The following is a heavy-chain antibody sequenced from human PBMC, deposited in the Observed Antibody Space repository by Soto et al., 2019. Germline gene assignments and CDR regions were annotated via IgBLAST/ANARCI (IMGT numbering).Heavy chain of an antibody. J-gene: IGHJ4*02. CDR2: IYYSGST. CDR3: ARRIGHYGSGSTFDY. Sequence: SETLSLTCTVSGGSISSYYWSWIRQPPGKGLEWIGYIYYSGSTNYNPSLKSRVTISVDTSKNQFSLKLSSVTAADTAVYYCARRIGHYGSGSTFDYWGQETLVTVS. D-gene: IGHD3-10*01. V-gene: IGHV4-59*01. CDR1: GGSISSYY.